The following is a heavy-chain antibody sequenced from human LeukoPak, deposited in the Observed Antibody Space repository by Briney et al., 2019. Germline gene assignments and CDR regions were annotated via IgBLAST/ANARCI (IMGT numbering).Heavy chain of an antibody. J-gene: IGHJ4*02. CDR3: ARLDSSSCFDY. Sequence: PGGSLRLSCAASGFTFSSYSMNWVRQAPGKGLEWVSSISTSSSYIYYADSVKGRFTISRDNAKNSLYLQMNSLRAEDTAVYYCARLDSSSCFDYWGQGTLVTVSS. V-gene: IGHV3-21*01. CDR1: GFTFSSYS. CDR2: ISTSSSYI. D-gene: IGHD6-13*01.